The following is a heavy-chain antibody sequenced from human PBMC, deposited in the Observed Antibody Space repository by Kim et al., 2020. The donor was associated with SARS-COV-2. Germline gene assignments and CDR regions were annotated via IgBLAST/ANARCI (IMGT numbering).Heavy chain of an antibody. D-gene: IGHD2-2*01. V-gene: IGHV5-10-1*01. Sequence: GESLKISCKGSGYSFTSYWISWVRQMPGKGLEWMGRIDPSDSYTNYSPSFQGHVTISADKSISTAYLQWSSLKASDTAMYYCARRGGYCSSTSCYVPYYYYGMDVWGQGTTVTVSS. CDR1: GYSFTSYW. J-gene: IGHJ6*02. CDR3: ARRGGYCSSTSCYVPYYYYGMDV. CDR2: IDPSDSYT.